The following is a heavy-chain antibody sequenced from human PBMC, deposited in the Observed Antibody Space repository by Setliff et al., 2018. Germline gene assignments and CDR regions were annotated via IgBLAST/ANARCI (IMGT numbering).Heavy chain of an antibody. J-gene: IGHJ4*02. CDR3: ASSLGSGTYWGSRPYYSDY. CDR2: IDPRGNT. V-gene: IGHV4-61*09. D-gene: IGHD3-10*01. CDR1: GGSIRSGSNY. Sequence: SETLSLTCTVSGGSIRSGSNYWSWIRQPAGKGLEWIGHIDPRGNTNYNPSLKSRVTISRDTSKNQFSLKLTSVTAADTAAYYCASSLGSGTYWGSRPYYSDYWGQGTLVTVSS.